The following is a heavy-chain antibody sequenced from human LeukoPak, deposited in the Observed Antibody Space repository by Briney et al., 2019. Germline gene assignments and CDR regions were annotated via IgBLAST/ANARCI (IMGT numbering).Heavy chain of an antibody. Sequence: GGSLRLSCAASGFTFNNYAMTWVRQAPGKGLEWVSGISGSGRSTYHADSVKGRFTISRDNSQNTLYLQMYSLRVEDTAVYYCAKCGSTCYANAFYMWGQGTLVTVSS. CDR2: ISGSGRST. V-gene: IGHV3-23*01. CDR3: AKCGSTCYANAFYM. J-gene: IGHJ3*02. D-gene: IGHD2-15*01. CDR1: GFTFNNYA.